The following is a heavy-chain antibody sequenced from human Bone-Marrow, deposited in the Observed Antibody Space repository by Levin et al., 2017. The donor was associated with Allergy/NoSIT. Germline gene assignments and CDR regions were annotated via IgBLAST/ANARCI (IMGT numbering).Heavy chain of an antibody. CDR2: ISYDGSNK. J-gene: IGHJ4*02. V-gene: IGHV3-30*18. CDR1: GFTFSSYG. CDR3: AKGLIVATMGYFDY. Sequence: GESLKISCAASGFTFSSYGMHWVRQAPGKGLEWVAVISYDGSNKYYADSVKGRFTISRDNSKNTLYLQMNSLRAEDTAVYYCAKGLIVATMGYFDYWGQGTLVTVSS. D-gene: IGHD5-12*01.